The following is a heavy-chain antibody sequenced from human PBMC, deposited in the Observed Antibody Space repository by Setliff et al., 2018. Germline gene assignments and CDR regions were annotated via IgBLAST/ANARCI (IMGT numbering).Heavy chain of an antibody. V-gene: IGHV4-4*02. CDR2: IYHSGTT. Sequence: SETLSLTCAVSGGSISTTNWWNWVRQPPGKGLEWIGEIYHSGTTNYNPSLKSRVTISIDKSKNQFSLKLSSVTAADTAVYYCAGLDTAMVWGDDYWGQGTLVTVSS. CDR3: AGLDTAMVWGDDY. J-gene: IGHJ4*02. D-gene: IGHD5-18*01. CDR1: GGSISTTNW.